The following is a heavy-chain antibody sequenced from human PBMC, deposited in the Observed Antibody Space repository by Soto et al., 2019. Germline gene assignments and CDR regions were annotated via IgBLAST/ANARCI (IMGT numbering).Heavy chain of an antibody. Sequence: QVQLVESGGGLVEPGGSLRLSCAASGFTFSDYYMTWIRQAPGRGLDWVSYISSGGSSMYYADSLKGRFTISRDNAKNSLYLQMISLRAEDTAVYFCARVRGRYCSSSSCDYYYMDVWGKGTTVTVSS. CDR1: GFTFSDYY. D-gene: IGHD2-2*01. J-gene: IGHJ6*03. CDR2: ISSGGSSM. V-gene: IGHV3-11*01. CDR3: ARVRGRYCSSSSCDYYYMDV.